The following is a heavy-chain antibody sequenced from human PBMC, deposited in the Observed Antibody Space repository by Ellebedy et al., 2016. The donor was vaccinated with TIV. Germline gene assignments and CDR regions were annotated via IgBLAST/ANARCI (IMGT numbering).Heavy chain of an antibody. CDR1: GFTFSSYS. CDR2: ISSSSSYI. CDR3: ARDCYGDYSDSCGMDV. Sequence: GGSLRLSXAASGFTFSSYSMNWVRQAPGKGLEWVSSISSSSSYIYYADSVKGRFTISRDNAKNSLYLQMNSLRAEDTAVYYCARDCYGDYSDSCGMDVWGQGTTVTVSS. J-gene: IGHJ6*02. V-gene: IGHV3-21*01. D-gene: IGHD4-17*01.